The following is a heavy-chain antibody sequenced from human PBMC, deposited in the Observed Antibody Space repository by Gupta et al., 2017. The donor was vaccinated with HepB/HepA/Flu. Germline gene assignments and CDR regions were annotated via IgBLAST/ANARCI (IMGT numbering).Heavy chain of an antibody. Sequence: QVQLQESVPGLVYSSPTLSLTCTVSGGSISSGGYYWSWIRQYPGKGLEWIGYIHDRGDTYYIPYYNPYRQSRVTISGDTSKNQFSLKLSSVTVADTAVYYCARESLGRTGYYSFDYWGQGTLVTVSS. CDR2: IHDRGDTYYIP. J-gene: IGHJ4*02. CDR1: GGSISSGGYY. V-gene: IGHV4-31*03. CDR3: ARESLGRTGYYSFDY. D-gene: IGHD3-22*01.